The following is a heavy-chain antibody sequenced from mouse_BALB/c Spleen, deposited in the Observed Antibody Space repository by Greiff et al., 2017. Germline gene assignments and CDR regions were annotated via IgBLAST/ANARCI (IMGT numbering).Heavy chain of an antibody. D-gene: IGHD2-4*01. CDR2: IWSGGST. CDR3: ARNSMITRKAMDY. V-gene: IGHV2-2*02. Sequence: VQRVESGPGLVQPSQSLSITCTVSGFSLTSYGVHWVRQSPGKGLEWLGVIWSGGSTDYNAAFISRLSISKDNSKSQVFFKMNSLQANDTAIYYCARNSMITRKAMDYWGQGTSVTVSS. CDR1: GFSLTSYG. J-gene: IGHJ4*01.